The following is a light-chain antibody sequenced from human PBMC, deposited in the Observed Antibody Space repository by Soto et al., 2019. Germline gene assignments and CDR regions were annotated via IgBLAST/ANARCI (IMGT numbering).Light chain of an antibody. CDR1: QSINNY. CDR2: DAS. CDR3: QYRGIWPPGAT. Sequence: EIVLTQSPVTLSLSPGERATLSCRASQSINNYLAWYQQKPGQPPRLLIYDASNRATAIPDRFSGSGSGTDFTLTISSLEPEDSAVYYCQYRGIWPPGATFGGGTKVEIK. V-gene: IGKV3-11*01. J-gene: IGKJ4*01.